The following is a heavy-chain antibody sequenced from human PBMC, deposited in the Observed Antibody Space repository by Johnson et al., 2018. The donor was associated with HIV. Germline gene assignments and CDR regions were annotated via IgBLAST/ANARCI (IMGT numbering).Heavy chain of an antibody. CDR2: ISYDGSNK. Sequence: QVQLVESGGGVVQPGMSLRLSCAASGFTFSSYGMHWVRQAPGKGLEWVAVISYDGSNKYYADSVKGRFTISRDNSKNTLYLQMNSLRAEDTALYYCARDQWMAWDSFDIWGQGTVVTVSS. J-gene: IGHJ3*02. CDR3: ARDQWMAWDSFDI. V-gene: IGHV3-30*03. D-gene: IGHD5-24*01. CDR1: GFTFSSYG.